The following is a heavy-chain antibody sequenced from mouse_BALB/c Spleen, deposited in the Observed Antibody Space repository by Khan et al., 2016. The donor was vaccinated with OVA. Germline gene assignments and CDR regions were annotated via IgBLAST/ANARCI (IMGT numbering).Heavy chain of an antibody. CDR3: TTGWGYAMDY. CDR2: IDPDNGDT. Sequence: VQLQQSGADLVRSGASVKLSCIASGFNIRHYYLHWVKQRPEQGLEWIGWIDPDNGDTEYDPKFQGKAIMTADTSSNTAYLQLSSLTSEDTAVYYCTTGWGYAMDYWGQGTSVTVSS. CDR1: GFNIRHYY. V-gene: IGHV14-4*02. J-gene: IGHJ4*01. D-gene: IGHD4-1*01.